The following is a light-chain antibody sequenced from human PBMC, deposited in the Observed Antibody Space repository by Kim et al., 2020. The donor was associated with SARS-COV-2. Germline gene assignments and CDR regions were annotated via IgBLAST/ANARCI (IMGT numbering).Light chain of an antibody. V-gene: IGKV1-5*03. Sequence: DIQMTQSPSTLSASVGDRVTITCRASKSISNWLAWYQQKPGKTPNLLVYQASTLESGVPSRFSGSGSGTEFTLTISSLQPDDFATYYCQQYNTYPLTFGGGTKVDIK. CDR3: QQYNTYPLT. CDR2: QAS. J-gene: IGKJ4*01. CDR1: KSISNW.